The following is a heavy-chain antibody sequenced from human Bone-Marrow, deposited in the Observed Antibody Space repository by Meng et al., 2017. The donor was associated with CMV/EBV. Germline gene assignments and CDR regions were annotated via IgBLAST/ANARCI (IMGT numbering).Heavy chain of an antibody. CDR2: IYYSGST. V-gene: IGHV4-59*01. CDR1: GGSISSYY. CDR3: ARYPSSSSWYFVDY. J-gene: IGHJ4*02. Sequence: SETLSLTCTVSGGSISSYYWSWIRQPPGKGLEWIGYIYYSGSTNYNPSLKSRVTISVDTSKNQFSLKLSSVTAADTAVYYCARYPSSSSWYFVDYWGQGPLDPVPS. D-gene: IGHD6-13*01.